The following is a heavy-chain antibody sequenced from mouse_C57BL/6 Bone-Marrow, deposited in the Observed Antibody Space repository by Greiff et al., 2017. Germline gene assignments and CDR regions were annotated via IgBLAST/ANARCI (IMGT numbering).Heavy chain of an antibody. D-gene: IGHD1-3*01. J-gene: IGHJ4*01. V-gene: IGHV2-5*01. Sequence: VKLMESGPGLVQPSQSLSITCTVSGFSLTSYGVHWVRQSPGKGLEWLGVIWRGGSTDYNAAFMSRLSITKDNSKSQVFFKMNSLQADDTAIYYCAKNSGNTFYYAMDYWGQGTSVTVSS. CDR1: GFSLTSYG. CDR2: IWRGGST. CDR3: AKNSGNTFYYAMDY.